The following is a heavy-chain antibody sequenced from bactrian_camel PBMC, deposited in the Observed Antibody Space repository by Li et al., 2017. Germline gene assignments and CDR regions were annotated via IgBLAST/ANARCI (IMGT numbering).Heavy chain of an antibody. D-gene: IGHD6*01. V-gene: IGHV3-2*01. CDR2: IHRDGRIT. J-gene: IGHJ4*01. CDR3: VARLGGSSEWRCPPSKDVYNY. CDR1: GFTFSSVY. Sequence: VQLVESGGGSVQSGGSLRLSCAASGFTFSSVYMSWVRQAPGKGLEWVSSIHRDGRITYYTDSVKGRFTISQDNAKNTLYLQMSSLKPEDTAMYYCVARLGGSSEWRCPPSKDVYNYWGQGTQVTVS.